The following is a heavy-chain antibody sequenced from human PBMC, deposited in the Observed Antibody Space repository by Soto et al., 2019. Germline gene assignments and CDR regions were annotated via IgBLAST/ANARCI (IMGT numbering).Heavy chain of an antibody. CDR1: GFQFSDYS. CDR2: ISGSGSFT. Sequence: GGSLRLSCTASGFQFSDYSMSWIRQAPGKGLEWVAHISGSGSFTNKADSVRGRVTISRDNAKNSVSLQIKSLRVEDTAVYYCARDQDFGPDSWGQGTLVTVS. J-gene: IGHJ5*02. D-gene: IGHD2-21*01. V-gene: IGHV3-11*06. CDR3: ARDQDFGPDS.